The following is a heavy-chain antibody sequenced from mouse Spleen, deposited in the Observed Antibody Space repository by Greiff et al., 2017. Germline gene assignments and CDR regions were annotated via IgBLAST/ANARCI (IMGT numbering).Heavy chain of an antibody. Sequence: EVKLMESGGGLVKPGGSLKLSCAASGFTFSSYAMSWVRQTPEKRLEWVAYISSGSSTIYYADTVKGRFTISRDNPKNTLFLQMTSLRSEDTAMYYCARSTYYRYDWYFDVWGAGTTVTVSS. CDR3: ARSTYYRYDWYFDV. CDR1: GFTFSSYA. J-gene: IGHJ1*01. CDR2: ISSGSSTI. V-gene: IGHV5-17*02. D-gene: IGHD2-14*01.